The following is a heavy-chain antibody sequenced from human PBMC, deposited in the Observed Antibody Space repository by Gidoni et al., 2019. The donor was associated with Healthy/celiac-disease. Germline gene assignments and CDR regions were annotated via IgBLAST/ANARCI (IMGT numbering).Heavy chain of an antibody. D-gene: IGHD6-13*01. CDR1: GGSISSSSYY. CDR2: IYYSGST. J-gene: IGHJ4*02. CDR3: ASWATSSPLYYFDY. V-gene: IGHV4-39*01. Sequence: QLQLQESGPGLVKPSETLSLTCTVSGGSISSSSYYWGWIRQPPGKGLEWIGSIYYSGSTYYNPSLKSRVTISVDTSKNQFSLKLSSVTAADTAVYYCASWATSSPLYYFDYWGQGTLVTVSS.